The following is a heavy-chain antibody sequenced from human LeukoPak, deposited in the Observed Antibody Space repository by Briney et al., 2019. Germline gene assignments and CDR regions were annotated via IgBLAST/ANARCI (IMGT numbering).Heavy chain of an antibody. J-gene: IGHJ4*02. CDR2: SSPHSGVT. CDR3: ARGIAVAARGGFDY. CDR1: GYSFTAYY. D-gene: IGHD6-19*01. Sequence: ASVKVSCKSSGYSFTAYYMHWVRQAPGQGLEWMGWSSPHSGVTNYAQKFQGRVTMTRDTSINTAYMELSGLISDDTAIYYCARGIAVAARGGFDYWGQGTLVTVSS. V-gene: IGHV1-2*02.